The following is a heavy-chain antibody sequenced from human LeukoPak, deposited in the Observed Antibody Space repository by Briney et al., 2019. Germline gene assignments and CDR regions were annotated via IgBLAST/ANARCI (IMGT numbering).Heavy chain of an antibody. CDR3: ARDRHCSGGSCYYFDY. CDR2: NTGNP. Sequence: NTGNPTYAQGFTGRFVFSLDTSVSTAYLQISSLKAEDTAVYYCARDRHCSGGSCYYFDYWGQGTLVTVSS. D-gene: IGHD2-15*01. J-gene: IGHJ4*02. V-gene: IGHV7-4-1*02.